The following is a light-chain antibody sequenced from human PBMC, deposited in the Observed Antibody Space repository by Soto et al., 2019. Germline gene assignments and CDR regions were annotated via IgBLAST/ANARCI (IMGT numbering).Light chain of an antibody. CDR2: EVS. J-gene: IGLJ3*02. CDR3: SSYTGTSTLV. Sequence: QSVLSQPASVSGSPGQSITISCAGTSSDVGGYNYVSWYQQHPGKAPKLMISEVSNRPSGVSNRFSGSKSGNTASLTISGLQAEDEADYYCSSYTGTSTLVSGGGTKLTVL. CDR1: SSDVGGYNY. V-gene: IGLV2-14*01.